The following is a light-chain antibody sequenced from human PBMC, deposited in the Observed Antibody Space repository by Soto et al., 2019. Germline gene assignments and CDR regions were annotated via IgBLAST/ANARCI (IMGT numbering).Light chain of an antibody. J-gene: IGKJ1*01. CDR1: QNLNNW. CDR3: QQYNSYPWT. V-gene: IGKV1-5*03. Sequence: DIQMTQSPSTLSASVGDRVTITCRASQNLNNWLAWFQQKPGKAPTLLIYKASGLDSGVPSRFSGSGSGTEFTLTISSLQPDYFSTYYCQQYNSYPWTFGQGTKVEIK. CDR2: KAS.